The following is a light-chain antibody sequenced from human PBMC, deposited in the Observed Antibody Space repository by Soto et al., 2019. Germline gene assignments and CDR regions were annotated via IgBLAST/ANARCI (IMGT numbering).Light chain of an antibody. J-gene: IGKJ1*01. CDR3: QQYNNWPPVT. Sequence: EIVMTQSPATMSVSPGERATLSCRASQSVSSNLAWYQQKPGQAPRLLIYGASTRATGIPARFSGSGSGTEFTLTISSLQSEDFAVYYCQQYNNWPPVTFGQGTKVEIK. CDR1: QSVSSN. V-gene: IGKV3-15*01. CDR2: GAS.